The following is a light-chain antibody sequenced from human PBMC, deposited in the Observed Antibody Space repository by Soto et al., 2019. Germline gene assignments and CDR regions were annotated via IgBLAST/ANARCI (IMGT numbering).Light chain of an antibody. CDR3: QQHINWPLT. J-gene: IGKJ4*01. CDR2: EVS. Sequence: EIVLTQSPATLSLSPGERATFSCRASQTVSSSLAWYQQKPGKGPRLLTYEVSNRATGIPARFSGSGSGADFTLTISSLEPGDFALYYCQQHINWPLTFGGGTKV. V-gene: IGKV3-11*01. CDR1: QTVSSS.